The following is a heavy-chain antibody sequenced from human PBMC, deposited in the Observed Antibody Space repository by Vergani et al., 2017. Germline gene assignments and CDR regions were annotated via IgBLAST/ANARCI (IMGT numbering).Heavy chain of an antibody. CDR3: ARRASVVGQAAEPLDL. V-gene: IGHV1-2*02. Sequence: QVQLVQSGAEVKKPGASVKVSCNASGYTFSDHHLHWVRQAPGQGLEGVGWININSGATKLAQKLQGRVTMVTDTSIITSYMALSSLLSEDTAVYYCARRASVVGQAAEPLDLWGQGTLINVS. CDR1: GYTFSDHH. D-gene: IGHD2-21*01. J-gene: IGHJ4*02. CDR2: ININSGAT.